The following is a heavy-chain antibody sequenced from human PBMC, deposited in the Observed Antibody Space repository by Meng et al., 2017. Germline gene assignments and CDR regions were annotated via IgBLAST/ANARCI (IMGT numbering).Heavy chain of an antibody. J-gene: IGHJ4*02. D-gene: IGHD1-26*01. CDR3: ARGSYSFDS. Sequence: QVQLQQAGPGLVKPSPTLSLICATSGDSVSSNSAAWNWIRPGPSRGLEWLGRAYYRSKWYHDYAESVKSRISIDPDTSKNQFLMQLRSVTPEDSAVYYCARGSYSFDSWGQRTLVTVSS. CDR1: GDSVSSNSAA. CDR2: AYYRSKWYH. V-gene: IGHV6-1*01.